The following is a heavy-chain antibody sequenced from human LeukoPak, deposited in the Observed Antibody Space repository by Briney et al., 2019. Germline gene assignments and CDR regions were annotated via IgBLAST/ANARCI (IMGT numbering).Heavy chain of an antibody. D-gene: IGHD3-3*01. Sequence: SVKVSCKASGGTFSSYAISWVRQAPGQGLEWMGGIIPIFGTANYAQKFQGRVTITADESTSTAYMELSSLRSEDTAAYYCARGTWSGYYTPFDYWGQGTLVTVSS. CDR2: IIPIFGTA. CDR1: GGTFSSYA. V-gene: IGHV1-69*01. CDR3: ARGTWSGYYTPFDY. J-gene: IGHJ4*02.